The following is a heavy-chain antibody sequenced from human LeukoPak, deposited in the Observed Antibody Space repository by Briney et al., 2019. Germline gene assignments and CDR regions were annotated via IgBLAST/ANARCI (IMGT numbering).Heavy chain of an antibody. CDR1: GYTFTGHY. Sequence: GASVKVSCKASGYTFTGHYMHWVRQAPGQGLEWMGWINPKNAGTNYAQKFQGRVTMTRDTSTGTVYMELSRLRSDDTAVYYCARAVEMATINYYYYYMDVWGKGTTVTISS. CDR2: INPKNAGT. CDR3: ARAVEMATINYYYYYMDV. J-gene: IGHJ6*03. V-gene: IGHV1-2*02. D-gene: IGHD5-24*01.